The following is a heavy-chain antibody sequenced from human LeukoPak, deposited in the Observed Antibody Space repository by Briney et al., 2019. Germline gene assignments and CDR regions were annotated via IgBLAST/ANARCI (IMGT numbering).Heavy chain of an antibody. J-gene: IGHJ4*02. CDR2: ISSSSSYI. D-gene: IGHD3-16*01. V-gene: IGHV3-21*01. CDR1: GFTFNSYS. Sequence: GGSLRLSCAASGFTFNSYSMNWVRQAPGKGLEWVSSISSSSSYIYYADSVKGRFTISRDNAKNSLYLQMNSLRAEDTAVYYCASSRGEGFDYWGQGTLVTVSS. CDR3: ASSRGEGFDY.